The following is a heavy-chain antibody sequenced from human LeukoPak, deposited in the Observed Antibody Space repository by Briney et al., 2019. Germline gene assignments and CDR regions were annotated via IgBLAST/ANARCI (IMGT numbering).Heavy chain of an antibody. Sequence: SETLSLTCSVSDGSISSSSWSWIRQPPGKGLEWIGYIYHSGSTNYNPSLKSRVTISVDTSKNQFSLSLTSVTAADTAVYYCARSTYYYDTSGYDYEYYFDLWGQGTLVTVSS. CDR1: DGSISSSS. J-gene: IGHJ4*02. CDR3: ARSTYYYDTSGYDYEYYFDL. CDR2: IYHSGST. D-gene: IGHD3-22*01. V-gene: IGHV4-59*01.